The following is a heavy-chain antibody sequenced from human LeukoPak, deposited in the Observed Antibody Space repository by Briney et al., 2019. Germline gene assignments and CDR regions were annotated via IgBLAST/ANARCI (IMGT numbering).Heavy chain of an antibody. Sequence: GGSLILSCTASEFTFSSYAMSWVRQAPGKGLEWVSAISDSGGRTYYADSVKGRFTISRDNSKNTLYLQMNSLRAEDTAVYYCAKDRYSGYDYGYYYFGMDVWGQGTTVTVSS. CDR1: EFTFSSYA. CDR3: AKDRYSGYDYGYYYFGMDV. V-gene: IGHV3-23*01. CDR2: ISDSGGRT. D-gene: IGHD5-12*01. J-gene: IGHJ6*02.